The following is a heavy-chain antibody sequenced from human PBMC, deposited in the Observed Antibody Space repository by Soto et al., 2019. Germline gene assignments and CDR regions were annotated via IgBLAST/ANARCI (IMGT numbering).Heavy chain of an antibody. CDR1: GSIFSGYG. V-gene: IGHV3-33*01. CDR3: ASEGIGGTAFGGFCDY. D-gene: IGHD3-10*01. Sequence: QEHLVESGGGVVQPGGSLRLSCAASGSIFSGYGMHWVRQTPGKGLEWVAVIWNDGSNKYYADSVKGRFTISRDTYKNMLYLQMDSLTAEGTAIYYCASEGIGGTAFGGFCDYWGQGTLVAVS. CDR2: IWNDGSNK. J-gene: IGHJ4*02.